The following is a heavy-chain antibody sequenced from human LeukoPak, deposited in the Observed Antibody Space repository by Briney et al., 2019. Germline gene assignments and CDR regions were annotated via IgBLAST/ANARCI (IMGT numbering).Heavy chain of an antibody. CDR2: ISSSGGST. J-gene: IGHJ4*02. CDR3: AKGNDSWSGYLDY. CDR1: GFTFSSYA. Sequence: GGSLRVSCAASGFTFSSYAMSWVRQAPGRGLEWASAISSSGGSTYYADSVKGRFTISRDNSKNTLYLQMNRLRAQDTAVYYCAKGNDSWSGYLDYWGQGTLVTVSS. D-gene: IGHD3-3*01. V-gene: IGHV3-23*01.